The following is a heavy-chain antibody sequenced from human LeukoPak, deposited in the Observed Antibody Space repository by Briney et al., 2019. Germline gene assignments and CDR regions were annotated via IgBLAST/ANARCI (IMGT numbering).Heavy chain of an antibody. Sequence: SETLSLTCTVSGGSVSSSSYYWGWIRQPPGRGLEWIGSIYYSGGTYYNPSLKSRVTISVDTSKNQFSLKLSSVTAADTAVYYCARQVCSGGSCYYLDYWGQGTLVTVSS. CDR2: IYYSGGT. CDR3: ARQVCSGGSCYYLDY. D-gene: IGHD2-15*01. V-gene: IGHV4-39*01. CDR1: GGSVSSSSYY. J-gene: IGHJ4*02.